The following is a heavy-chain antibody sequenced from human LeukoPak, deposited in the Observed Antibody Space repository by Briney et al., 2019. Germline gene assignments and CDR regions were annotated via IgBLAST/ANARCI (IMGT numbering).Heavy chain of an antibody. V-gene: IGHV4-30-4*01. CDR1: GGSISSGDYY. J-gene: IGHJ4*02. CDR2: IYYSGST. D-gene: IGHD1-26*01. Sequence: SQTLSLTCTVSGGSISSGDYYWSWIRQPPGKGLEWIGYIYYSGSTYYNPSLKSRVTISVDTSKNQFSLKLSSVTAADTAVYYCARTEWELLAYFDYWGQGTLVTVSS. CDR3: ARTEWELLAYFDY.